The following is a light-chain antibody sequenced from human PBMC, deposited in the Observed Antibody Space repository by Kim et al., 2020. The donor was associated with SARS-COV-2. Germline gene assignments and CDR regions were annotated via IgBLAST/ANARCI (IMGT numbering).Light chain of an antibody. V-gene: IGLV3-1*01. J-gene: IGLJ3*02. Sequence: SYELTQPPSVSVSPGQTASITCSGHKLGDKHAYWYQQKPGQSPVLVIYQDIKRPSGIPERFSGSNSGNTVTLTISGTQSMDEADYYCQAWDSSTAVFGGGTKVTVL. CDR1: KLGDKH. CDR3: QAWDSSTAV. CDR2: QDI.